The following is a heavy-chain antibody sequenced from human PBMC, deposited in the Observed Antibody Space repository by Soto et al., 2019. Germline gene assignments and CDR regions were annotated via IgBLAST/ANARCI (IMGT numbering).Heavy chain of an antibody. CDR3: AGGGSYGDIDY. CDR2: ISSSSSTI. Sequence: GGSLRLSCAASGFTFSSYSMNWVRQAPGKGLEWVSYISSSSSTIYYADSVKGRFTISRDNAKNSLYLQMNSLRAEDTAVYYCAGGGSYGDIDYWGQGTLVTVSS. J-gene: IGHJ4*02. CDR1: GFTFSSYS. D-gene: IGHD3-22*01. V-gene: IGHV3-48*01.